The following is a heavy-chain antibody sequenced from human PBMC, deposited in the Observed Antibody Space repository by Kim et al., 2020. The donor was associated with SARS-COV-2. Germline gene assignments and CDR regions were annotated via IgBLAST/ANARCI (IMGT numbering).Heavy chain of an antibody. D-gene: IGHD5-18*01. Sequence: GGSLRLSCAASGFTFSSYAMSWVRQAPGKGLEWVSAISGSGGSTYYADSVKGRFTISRDNSKNTLYLQMNSLRAEDTAVYYCAPRPQLWRGGDYWGQGTLVTVSS. CDR1: GFTFSSYA. CDR3: APRPQLWRGGDY. CDR2: ISGSGGST. J-gene: IGHJ4*02. V-gene: IGHV3-23*01.